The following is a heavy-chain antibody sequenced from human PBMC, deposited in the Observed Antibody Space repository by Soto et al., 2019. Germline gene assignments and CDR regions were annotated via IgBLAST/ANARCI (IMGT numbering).Heavy chain of an antibody. D-gene: IGHD3-22*01. V-gene: IGHV4-4*02. CDR3: AREKYDSNGYPFDP. CDR2: IYHSGST. CDR1: GGSISSSNW. Sequence: SETLSLTCAVSGGSISSSNWWSWVRQPPGKGLEWIGEIYHSGSTNYNPSLKSRVTISVDKSKNQFSLKLSSVTAADTAVYYCAREKYDSNGYPFDPWGQGILVTVSS. J-gene: IGHJ5*02.